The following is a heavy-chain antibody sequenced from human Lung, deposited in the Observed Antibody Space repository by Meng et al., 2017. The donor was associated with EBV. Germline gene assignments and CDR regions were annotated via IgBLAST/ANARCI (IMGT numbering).Heavy chain of an antibody. D-gene: IGHD1-26*01. J-gene: IGHJ4*02. CDR1: GGSISSINW. CDR2: IYHSGST. V-gene: IGHV4-4*02. CDR3: ANRREVRPYYLDS. Sequence: QGWLQGSGPGLVKPSGTRSLTCAVSGGSISSINWWSWVRQTPGKGLEWIGEIYHSGSTNYNPSLTSRITISVDESKNQFSLRLKSVTAADTAVYYCANRREVRPYYLDSWGQGTLVTVSS.